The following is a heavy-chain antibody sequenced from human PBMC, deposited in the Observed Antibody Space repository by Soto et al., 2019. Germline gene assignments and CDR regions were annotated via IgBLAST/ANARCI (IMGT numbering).Heavy chain of an antibody. Sequence: GGSLRLSCAASGFTFSSYWMSWVRQAPAKGPLWVANIKQVGSEKYYLESVKGRLTISSDNAKNSLYLQMKSLGAVDTALVYCTEGGGYYKGYYYCCMDVWGQGTTVTVSS. D-gene: IGHD3-3*01. V-gene: IGHV3-7*05. CDR2: IKQVGSEK. J-gene: IGHJ6*02. CDR1: GFTFSSYW. CDR3: TEGGGYYKGYYYCCMDV.